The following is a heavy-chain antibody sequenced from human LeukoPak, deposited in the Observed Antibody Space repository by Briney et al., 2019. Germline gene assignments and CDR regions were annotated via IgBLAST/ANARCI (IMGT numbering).Heavy chain of an antibody. J-gene: IGHJ4*02. CDR3: ARGYYGSGSYYMGNY. D-gene: IGHD3-10*01. V-gene: IGHV3-23*01. CDR1: GFTFSSYA. CDR2: VSGSGGST. Sequence: PGGSLRLSCAASGFTFSSYAMSWVRQAPGKGLEWVSDVSGSGGSTYYADSVKGRLTISRDNSKNTLYLQMNSLRVEDSALYYCARGYYGSGSYYMGNYWGQGTLVTVSS.